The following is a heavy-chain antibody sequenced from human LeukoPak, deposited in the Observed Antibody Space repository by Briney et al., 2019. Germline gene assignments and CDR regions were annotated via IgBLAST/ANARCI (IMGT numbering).Heavy chain of an antibody. D-gene: IGHD3-22*01. V-gene: IGHV3-30*18. Sequence: SGGSLRLSCAASGFTFSSYGMHWVRQAPGKGLEWVAVISYDGSNKYYADSVKGRFTISRDNSKNTLYLQMNSLRAEDTAAYYCAKVGYYYDSSGAFDIWGQGTMVTVSS. CDR2: ISYDGSNK. CDR3: AKVGYYYDSSGAFDI. CDR1: GFTFSSYG. J-gene: IGHJ3*02.